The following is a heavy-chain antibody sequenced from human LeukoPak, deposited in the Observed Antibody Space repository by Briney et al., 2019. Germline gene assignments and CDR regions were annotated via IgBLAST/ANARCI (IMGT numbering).Heavy chain of an antibody. J-gene: IGHJ6*03. Sequence: ASVKVSCKASGGTVSRYPISWVRQAPGQGLEWMGWINPNSGGTNYAQKFQGRVTMTRDTSISTAYMELSRLRSDDTAVYYCARDKGHGSYWTYYYYYYMDVWGKGTTVTVSS. CDR1: GGTVSRYP. CDR2: INPNSGGT. V-gene: IGHV1-2*02. CDR3: ARDKGHGSYWTYYYYYYMDV. D-gene: IGHD1-26*01.